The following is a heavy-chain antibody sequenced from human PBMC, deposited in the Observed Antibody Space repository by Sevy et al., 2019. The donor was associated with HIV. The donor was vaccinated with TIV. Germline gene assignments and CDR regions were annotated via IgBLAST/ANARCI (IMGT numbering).Heavy chain of an antibody. J-gene: IGHJ3*02. CDR3: ARPYGSGSWEAFDI. V-gene: IGHV3-21*01. CDR2: ISFSSNYI. Sequence: GGSLRLSCAASGFTFNSYTMNWVRQAPGKGLEWVSSISFSSNYIYYADSVKGRFTISRDNAHNSLYLQMNSLRAEDTAIYYCARPYGSGSWEAFDIWGQGTMVTVSS. D-gene: IGHD3-10*01. CDR1: GFTFNSYT.